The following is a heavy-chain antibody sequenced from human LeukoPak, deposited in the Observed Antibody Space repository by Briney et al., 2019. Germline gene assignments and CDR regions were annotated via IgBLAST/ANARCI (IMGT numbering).Heavy chain of an antibody. V-gene: IGHV3-30-3*01. Sequence: GGSLRLSCAASGFTFSSYAMHWVRQAPGKGLEWVAVISYDGSNKYYADSVKGRFTISRDNSKNTLYLQMNSLRAEDTAVYYCARDGDLGAFDLWGQGTMVTVSS. CDR3: ARDGDLGAFDL. D-gene: IGHD3-10*01. CDR1: GFTFSSYA. CDR2: ISYDGSNK. J-gene: IGHJ3*01.